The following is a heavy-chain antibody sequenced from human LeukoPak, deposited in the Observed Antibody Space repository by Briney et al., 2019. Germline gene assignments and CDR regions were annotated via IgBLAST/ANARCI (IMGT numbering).Heavy chain of an antibody. CDR1: GGTCISYP. CDR3: ARVTQRDSNLYGMDV. J-gene: IGHJ6*02. D-gene: IGHD4-11*01. V-gene: IGHV1-69*13. CDR2: IIPMFGTT. Sequence: ASVKVSCKASGGTCISYPISWVRQAPGQGLAWMGGIIPMFGTTNYALKFQGRVTITADESTSTAYMELSSLESEDTAVYYCARVTQRDSNLYGMDVWGQGTTVTVSS.